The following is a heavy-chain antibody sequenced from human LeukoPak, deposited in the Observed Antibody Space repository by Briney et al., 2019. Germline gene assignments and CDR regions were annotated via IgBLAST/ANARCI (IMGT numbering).Heavy chain of an antibody. CDR3: ARDLYGGSDSSGYFYPFDY. J-gene: IGHJ4*02. CDR2: IYYSGNT. D-gene: IGHD3-22*01. CDR1: GGSFSGYY. Sequence: PSETLSLTCAVYGGSFSGYYWSWLRQPPGKGLEWIGFIYYSGNTNYNPSLKSRVTISVDTSKNQFSLRLSSVTAADTAVYYCARDLYGGSDSSGYFYPFDYWGQGTLVTVSS. V-gene: IGHV4-59*01.